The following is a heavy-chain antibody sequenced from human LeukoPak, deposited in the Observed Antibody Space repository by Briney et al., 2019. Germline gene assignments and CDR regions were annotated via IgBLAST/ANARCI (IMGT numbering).Heavy chain of an antibody. J-gene: IGHJ4*02. CDR1: GFIFSKAW. V-gene: IGHV3-15*01. D-gene: IGHD3/OR15-3a*01. Sequence: GGSLRPSCAASGFIFSKAWMSWVRQAPGKGLEWVGRIKSKTHGGTTDYAAPVKGRFTISRDDSKNTLNLQMNSLKTEDTAVYYCSTSTEPGLDYWGQGNLVTVSS. CDR2: IKSKTHGGTT. CDR3: STSTEPGLDY.